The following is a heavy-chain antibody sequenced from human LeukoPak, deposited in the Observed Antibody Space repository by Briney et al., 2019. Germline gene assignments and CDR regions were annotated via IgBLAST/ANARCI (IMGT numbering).Heavy chain of an antibody. V-gene: IGHV3-30*04. CDR2: IRYDGSNK. CDR1: GFTFSGSA. CDR3: ASDYPLYFYYTDV. Sequence: GGSLRLSCAASGFTFSGSAMHWVRQAPGEGLEWVAFIRYDGSNKYYADSVKGRFTISRDNSKNTLYLQINSLRVEDTAVYYCASDYPLYFYYTDVWGKGTTVTVSS. J-gene: IGHJ6*03.